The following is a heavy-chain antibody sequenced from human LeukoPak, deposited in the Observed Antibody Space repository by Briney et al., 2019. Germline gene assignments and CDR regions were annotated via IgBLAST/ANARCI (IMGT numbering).Heavy chain of an antibody. Sequence: SVKVSCKASGGTFSSYAISWVRQAPGQGLEWMGGIIPIFGTANYAQKFQGRVTITADESTSTAYMELSSLRSEDTAVYYCARDRGSSWYPNYFDYWGQGTLVTVSS. J-gene: IGHJ4*02. CDR1: GGTFSSYA. V-gene: IGHV1-69*13. CDR3: ARDRGSSWYPNYFDY. D-gene: IGHD6-13*01. CDR2: IIPIFGTA.